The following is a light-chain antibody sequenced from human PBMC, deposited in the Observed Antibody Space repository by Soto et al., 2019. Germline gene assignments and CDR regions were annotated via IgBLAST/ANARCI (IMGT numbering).Light chain of an antibody. CDR3: LQYNNWPLWT. Sequence: EIVMTQSPATLSVSPGERATLSCRASQSVSSNLAWYQQKPGQAPRLLIYGAATRATDIAAGFIGSGSGTVLILTISSLHSEEFAIYYCLQYNNWPLWTFGQGTKVEI. CDR2: GAA. CDR1: QSVSSN. V-gene: IGKV3-15*01. J-gene: IGKJ1*01.